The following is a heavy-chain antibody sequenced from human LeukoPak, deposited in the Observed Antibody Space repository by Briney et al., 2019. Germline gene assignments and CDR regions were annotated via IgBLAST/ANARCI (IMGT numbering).Heavy chain of an antibody. CDR3: ARDYYDSSGYSFYYYYGMDV. CDR2: ISYDGSNK. Sequence: HPGRSLRLSCAASGFTFSNYAMYWVRQAPGKGLEWGAVISYDGSNKYYADSVKGRFTISRDNSKNTLYLQMNSLRAEDTAVYYCARDYYDSSGYSFYYYYGMDVWGQGTTVTVSS. D-gene: IGHD3-22*01. V-gene: IGHV3-30*04. CDR1: GFTFSNYA. J-gene: IGHJ6*02.